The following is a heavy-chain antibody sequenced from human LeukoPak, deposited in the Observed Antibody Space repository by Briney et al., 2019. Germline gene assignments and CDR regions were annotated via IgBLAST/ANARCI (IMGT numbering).Heavy chain of an antibody. CDR2: IYPGNSDT. V-gene: IGHV5-51*01. J-gene: IGHJ4*02. D-gene: IGHD6-19*01. CDR1: GSTFTSYD. Sequence: PGESLKISCKVSGSTFTSYDIAWVRQMPGKGLEWMGIIYPGNSDTRYSPSFQGQVTISADKSLSTAYLQWSSLKASDTAMYYCARRYSSTYYYFDYWGQGTLVTVSS. CDR3: ARRYSSTYYYFDY.